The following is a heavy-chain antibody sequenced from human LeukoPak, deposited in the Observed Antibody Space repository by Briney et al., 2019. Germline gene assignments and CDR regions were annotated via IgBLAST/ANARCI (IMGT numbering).Heavy chain of an antibody. D-gene: IGHD1-1*01. CDR1: GFTFSSYA. Sequence: GGSLRLSCAASGFTFSSYAMSWVRQAPGKGLEWVSAISGSGGSTYYADSVKGRFTISRDNSKNTLYLRMNSLRAEDTAVYYCAKQTRPQLERRLGFDYWGQGTLVTVSS. V-gene: IGHV3-23*01. CDR3: AKQTRPQLERRLGFDY. J-gene: IGHJ4*02. CDR2: ISGSGGST.